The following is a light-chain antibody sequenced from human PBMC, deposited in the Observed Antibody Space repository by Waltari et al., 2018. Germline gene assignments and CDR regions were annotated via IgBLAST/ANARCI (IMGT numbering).Light chain of an antibody. CDR3: QQPQL. J-gene: IGKJ5*01. CDR1: LRLGVA. CDR2: DAS. Sequence: EVALTQSPATLSLSPGERATLSCRASLRLGVAFAWYQQKPGQPPRLLIYDASKRAAGVPARISGSASGTDFTLTISSLEPEDSAVYYCQQPQLFGQGTRLEIK. V-gene: IGKV3-11*01.